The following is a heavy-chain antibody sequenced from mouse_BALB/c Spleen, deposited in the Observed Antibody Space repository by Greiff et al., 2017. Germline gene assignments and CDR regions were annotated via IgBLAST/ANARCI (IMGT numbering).Heavy chain of an antibody. CDR2: IYPSDSYT. D-gene: IGHD2-3*01. CDR3: TRRYDGYYAMDY. Sequence: LQLQQPGAELVRPGASVKLSCKASGYTFTSYWINWVKQRPGQGLEWIGNIYPSDSYTNYNQKFKDKATLTVDKSSSTAYMQLSSPTSEDSAVYYCTRRYDGYYAMDYWGQGTSVTVSS. V-gene: IGHV1-69*02. J-gene: IGHJ4*01. CDR1: GYTFTSYW.